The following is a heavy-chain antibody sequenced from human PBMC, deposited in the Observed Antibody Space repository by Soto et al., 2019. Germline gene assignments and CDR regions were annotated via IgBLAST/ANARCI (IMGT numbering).Heavy chain of an antibody. CDR3: ARAPYSSSSFFFDY. Sequence: ASVKVSCKASGYSFTAYFMHWVRQAPGQGLEWMGIVHPSGGNTNYAQKFQGRVTMTWDTSTTTVYMELSSLRSDDTAVYYCARAPYSSSSFFFDYWGQGXPVTV. CDR1: GYSFTAYF. J-gene: IGHJ4*02. V-gene: IGHV1-46*01. D-gene: IGHD6-6*01. CDR2: VHPSGGNT.